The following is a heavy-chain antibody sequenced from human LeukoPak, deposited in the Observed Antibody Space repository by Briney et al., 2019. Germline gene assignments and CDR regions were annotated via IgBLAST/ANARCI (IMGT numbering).Heavy chain of an antibody. J-gene: IGHJ3*02. V-gene: IGHV4-31*03. Sequence: SETLSLTCTVSGGSIASDNYFWSWIRQHPEKGLEWIGYIFYSGTTYYNPSLKSRVTISVDTSKNQFSLKMNSVIAADKAVYYCAREVSDPASADAFDIWGQGTMVTVSS. CDR3: AREVSDPASADAFDI. CDR2: IFYSGTT. D-gene: IGHD2-2*01. CDR1: GGSIASDNYF.